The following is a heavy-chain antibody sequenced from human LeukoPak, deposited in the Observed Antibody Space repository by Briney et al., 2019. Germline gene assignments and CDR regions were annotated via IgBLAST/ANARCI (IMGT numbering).Heavy chain of an antibody. Sequence: KASETLSLTCAVYGGSFSGYYWSWIRQPPGKGLEWIGEINHSGSTNYNPSLKSRVTISVDTSKNQFSLKLSSVTAADTAVYYCARRDLNLGYSYGQARYYFDYWGQGTLVTVSS. CDR2: INHSGST. J-gene: IGHJ4*02. V-gene: IGHV4-34*01. CDR3: ARRDLNLGYSYGQARYYFDY. D-gene: IGHD5-18*01. CDR1: GGSFSGYY.